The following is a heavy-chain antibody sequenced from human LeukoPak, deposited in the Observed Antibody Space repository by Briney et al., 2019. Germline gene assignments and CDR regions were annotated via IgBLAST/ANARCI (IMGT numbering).Heavy chain of an antibody. CDR1: GFTFSTYW. CDR3: VTSLGGNDN. J-gene: IGHJ4*02. Sequence: GGSLRLSCAASGFTFSTYWMTWVRQAPGKGLEWVANVNQDGSQKHYVDSVKGRFTISRDNAANSLYLQMNSLRAEDTAVYYCVTSLGGNDNWGQGTLVSVSS. V-gene: IGHV3-7*02. CDR2: VNQDGSQK.